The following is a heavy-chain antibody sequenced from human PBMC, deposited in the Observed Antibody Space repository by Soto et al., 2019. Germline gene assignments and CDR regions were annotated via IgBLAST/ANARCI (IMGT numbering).Heavy chain of an antibody. Sequence: QVQLVQSGPEVKKPGASVKVSCKTSGYTFTSFGISWVRQAPGQGLEWMGWISTDKGKTNYAQKCQCRVTMTTDTSTSTAFMELRSLRSDDTAVYYCATRSPAFDYWGQGTLVTVSS. CDR2: ISTDKGKT. J-gene: IGHJ4*02. V-gene: IGHV1-18*01. CDR1: GYTFTSFG. CDR3: ATRSPAFDY.